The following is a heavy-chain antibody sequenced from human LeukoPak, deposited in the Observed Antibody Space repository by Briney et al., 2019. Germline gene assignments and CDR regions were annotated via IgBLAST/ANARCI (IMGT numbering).Heavy chain of an antibody. Sequence: GGSLRLSCAASGFTFSSYNMNWVRQAPGKGLDWVSVINWNGDSTGYADSVKGRFTISRDNAKNSLYLQMNSLRAEDTALYYCARASHYDSSGYYFGYWGQGTLVTVSS. J-gene: IGHJ4*02. CDR1: GFTFSSYN. D-gene: IGHD3-22*01. CDR3: ARASHYDSSGYYFGY. CDR2: INWNGDST. V-gene: IGHV3-20*04.